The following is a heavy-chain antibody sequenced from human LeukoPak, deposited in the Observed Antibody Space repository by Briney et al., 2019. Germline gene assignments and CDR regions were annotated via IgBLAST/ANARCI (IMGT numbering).Heavy chain of an antibody. J-gene: IGHJ6*02. CDR1: GFTVSSNY. V-gene: IGHV3-53*04. CDR3: ARDRPPTYDILTGYYKGGYGMDV. CDR2: IYSGGST. Sequence: GGSLRLSCAASGFTVSSNYMSWVRQAPGKGLEWVSVIYSGGSTYYADSVKGRFTISRHNSKNTLYLQMNSLRAEDTAVYYCARDRPPTYDILTGYYKGGYGMDVWGQGTTVTVSS. D-gene: IGHD3-9*01.